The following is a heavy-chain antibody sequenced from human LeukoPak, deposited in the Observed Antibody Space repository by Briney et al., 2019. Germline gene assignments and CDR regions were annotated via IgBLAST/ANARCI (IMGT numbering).Heavy chain of an antibody. V-gene: IGHV4-39*01. J-gene: IGHJ5*02. CDR3: ARHDSWSGYDSVGWFDP. D-gene: IGHD5-12*01. Sequence: SETLSLTCTVSGGSITNDNYFWWGWIRQPPGKGLEWIGSVYQSGATYYNPSLKSRVTISVDTSKNQFSLKLSSVTAADTAVYYCARHDSWSGYDSVGWFDPWGQGTLVTVSS. CDR2: VYQSGAT. CDR1: GGSITNDNYF.